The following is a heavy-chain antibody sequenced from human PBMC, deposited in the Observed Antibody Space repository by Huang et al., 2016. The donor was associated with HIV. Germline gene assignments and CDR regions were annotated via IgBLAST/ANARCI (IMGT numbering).Heavy chain of an antibody. CDR3: AKDSGGTIYGSGSVFFDY. V-gene: IGHV3-9*01. D-gene: IGHD3-10*01. J-gene: IGHJ4*02. Sequence: KGLAWVSSISWNSGSIGYADSVKGRFTISRDNAKNSLYLQMNSLRAEDTALYYCAKDSGGTIYGSGSVFFDYWGQGTLVTVSS. CDR2: ISWNSGSI.